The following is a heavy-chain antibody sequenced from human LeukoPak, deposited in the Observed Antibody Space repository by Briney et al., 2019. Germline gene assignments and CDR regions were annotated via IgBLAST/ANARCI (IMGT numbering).Heavy chain of an antibody. CDR3: ARDLWITYYYGSGSYFPRAAFRYYMDV. J-gene: IGHJ6*03. CDR2: INPNSGGT. D-gene: IGHD3-10*01. V-gene: IGHV1-2*02. Sequence: ASVKVSCKASGYTFTGYYMHWVRQAPGQGLEWMGWINPNSGGTNYAQKFQGRVTMTRDTSISTAYMELSRLRSDDTAVYYCARDLWITYYYGSGSYFPRAAFRYYMDVWGKGTTVTVSS. CDR1: GYTFTGYY.